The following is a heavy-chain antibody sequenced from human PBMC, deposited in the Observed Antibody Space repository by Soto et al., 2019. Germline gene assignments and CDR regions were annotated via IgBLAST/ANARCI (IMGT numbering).Heavy chain of an antibody. V-gene: IGHV2-5*01. CDR2: IYRNDDR. CDR1: GFSLTTGGVG. Sequence: QFTLKESGPTLVKPTQTLTLTCTFSGFSLTTGGVGVGWIRQPPGRSLEWLAVIYRNDDRRRSPSLENRLTITKDTSKNQVVLTMTNMDPVDTATYYCIYRRASWDYHGLDVWGQGTPVTVSS. D-gene: IGHD2-21*01. J-gene: IGHJ6*02. CDR3: IYRRASWDYHGLDV.